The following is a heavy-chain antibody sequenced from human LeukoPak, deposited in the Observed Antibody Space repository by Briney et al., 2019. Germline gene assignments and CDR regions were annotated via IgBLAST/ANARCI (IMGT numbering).Heavy chain of an antibody. D-gene: IGHD3-22*01. Sequence: EGSLRLSCAASGFTFSSYSMNWVRQAPGKGLEWVSCINRSSSHIYYADSVKGRFTISRDNAKNSLYLQMNSLRAEDTAVYYCVTDEADNYVSTRYPIYFDYWGQGTLVTVSS. J-gene: IGHJ4*01. CDR1: GFTFSSYS. V-gene: IGHV3-21*03. CDR2: INRSSSHI. CDR3: VTDEADNYVSTRYPIYFDY.